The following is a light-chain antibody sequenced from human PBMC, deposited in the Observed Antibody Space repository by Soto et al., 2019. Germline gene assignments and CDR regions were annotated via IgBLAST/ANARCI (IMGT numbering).Light chain of an antibody. CDR2: EVS. CDR1: SSDVGDYKY. J-gene: IGLJ1*01. V-gene: IGLV2-14*01. CDR3: FSYTSSGTYV. Sequence: LTQPASVSGSPGQSITISCTGTSSDVGDYKYVSWYQQHPGKAPKLMIYEVSNRPSGVSNRFSGSKSGNTASLTISGLQAEDETDYYCFSYTSSGTYVFGTGTKVTVL.